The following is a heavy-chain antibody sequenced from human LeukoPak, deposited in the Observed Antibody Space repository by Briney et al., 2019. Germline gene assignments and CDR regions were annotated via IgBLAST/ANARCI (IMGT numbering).Heavy chain of an antibody. D-gene: IGHD6-19*01. CDR1: GLSFSDYV. CDR2: ISGSGTRT. V-gene: IGHV3-23*01. CDR3: AKDRWGAVASFDY. Sequence: GGTLRLSCAASGLSFSDYVMSWVRQAPGKGLEWVSDISGSGTRTYYADSVEGRFTISRDNSKHTLYLQMNSLRAEDTAVYYCAKDRWGAVASFDYWGQGTLVTVSS. J-gene: IGHJ4*02.